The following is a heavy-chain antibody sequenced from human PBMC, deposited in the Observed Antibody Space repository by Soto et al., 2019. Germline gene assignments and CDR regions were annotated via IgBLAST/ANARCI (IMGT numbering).Heavy chain of an antibody. CDR2: IIPIFGTA. Sequence: SVKVSCKASGGTFSSYAISWVRQAPGPGLEWMGGIIPIFGTAHYAQTFQGRVTITADDSTSTAYMELSSQRSEDTAVNNCARDQLSLGLLGMDVWGQGTTGTVSS. D-gene: IGHD3-16*01. J-gene: IGHJ6*02. V-gene: IGHV1-69*13. CDR3: ARDQLSLGLLGMDV. CDR1: GGTFSSYA.